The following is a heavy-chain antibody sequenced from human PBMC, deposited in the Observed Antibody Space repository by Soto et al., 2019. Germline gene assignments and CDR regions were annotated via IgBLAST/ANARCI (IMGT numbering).Heavy chain of an antibody. Sequence: GGSLRLSCAASGFTFRSYSMNWFRQAPGKWLEWVSSISSSSSYIYYADSVKGRFTISRDNAKNSLYLQMNSLRAEDTAVYYCARDFQSGSYYVDPAFDYWGQGTLVTVSS. CDR2: ISSSSSYI. V-gene: IGHV3-21*01. CDR1: GFTFRSYS. J-gene: IGHJ4*02. D-gene: IGHD1-26*01. CDR3: ARDFQSGSYYVDPAFDY.